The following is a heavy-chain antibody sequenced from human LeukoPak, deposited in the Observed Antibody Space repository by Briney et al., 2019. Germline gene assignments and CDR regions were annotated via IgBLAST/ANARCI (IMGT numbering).Heavy chain of an antibody. CDR3: AREAGIAVATDY. D-gene: IGHD6-19*01. Sequence: ASVKVSCKASGYTFTGYYMHWVRQAPGQGLEWMGWINPNSGGTNYAQKFQGRVTMTRDTSISTAYMELSRLRSDDTAVYYCAREAGIAVATDYWGLGTLVTVSS. CDR2: INPNSGGT. J-gene: IGHJ4*02. CDR1: GYTFTGYY. V-gene: IGHV1-2*02.